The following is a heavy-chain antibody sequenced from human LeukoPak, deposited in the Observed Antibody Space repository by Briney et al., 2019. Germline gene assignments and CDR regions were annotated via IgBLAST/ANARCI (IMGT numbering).Heavy chain of an antibody. Sequence: ASVKVSCKASGYTFTGYYMHWVRQAPGQRLEWMGWINPNSGGTNYAQKFQGRVTMTRDTSISTAYMELSSLRSEDTAVYYCARARGTAMVIRFDPWGQGTLVTVSS. D-gene: IGHD5-18*01. CDR1: GYTFTGYY. V-gene: IGHV1-2*02. J-gene: IGHJ5*02. CDR2: INPNSGGT. CDR3: ARARGTAMVIRFDP.